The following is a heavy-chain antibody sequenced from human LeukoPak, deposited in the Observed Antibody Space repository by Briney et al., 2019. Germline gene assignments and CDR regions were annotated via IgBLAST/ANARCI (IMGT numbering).Heavy chain of an antibody. CDR2: ISAYNGNT. V-gene: IGHV1-18*01. CDR3: ARDRSIAAPQSLDY. J-gene: IGHJ4*02. Sequence: APVKVSCKASGYTFTSYGISWVRQAPGQGLEWMGWISAYNGNTNYAQKLQGRVTMTTDTSTSTAYMELRSLRSDDTAVYYCARDRSIAAPQSLDYWGQGTLVTVSS. D-gene: IGHD6-6*01. CDR1: GYTFTSYG.